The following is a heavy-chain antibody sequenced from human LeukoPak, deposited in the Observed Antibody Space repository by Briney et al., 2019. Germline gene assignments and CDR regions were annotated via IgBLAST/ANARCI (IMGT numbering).Heavy chain of an antibody. CDR2: IIPTFGTA. D-gene: IGHD6-19*01. CDR3: ARAAMGSGYSSGWSTTGYFQH. CDR1: GGTFSSYA. J-gene: IGHJ1*01. Sequence: SVKVSCKASGGTFSSYAISWVRQAPGQGLEWMGGIIPTFGTANYAQKFQGRVTITADESTSTAYMELSSLRSEDTAVYYCARAAMGSGYSSGWSTTGYFQHWGQGTLSPSPQ. V-gene: IGHV1-69*01.